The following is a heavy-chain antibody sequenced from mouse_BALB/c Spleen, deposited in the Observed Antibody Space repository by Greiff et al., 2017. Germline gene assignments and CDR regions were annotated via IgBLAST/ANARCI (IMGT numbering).Heavy chain of an antibody. Sequence: EVKLVESGPGLVKPSQSLSLTCSVTGYSITSGYYWNWIRQFPGNKLEWMGYISYDGSNNYNPSLKNRISITRDTSKNQFFLKLNSVTTEDTATYYCARGGGNYYGSSYGWFAYWGQGTLVTVSA. D-gene: IGHD1-1*01. V-gene: IGHV3-6*02. J-gene: IGHJ3*01. CDR1: GYSITSGYY. CDR2: ISYDGSN. CDR3: ARGGGNYYGSSYGWFAY.